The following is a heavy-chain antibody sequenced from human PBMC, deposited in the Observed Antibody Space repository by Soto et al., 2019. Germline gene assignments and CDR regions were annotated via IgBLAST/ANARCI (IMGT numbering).Heavy chain of an antibody. CDR1: GGSISSNY. V-gene: IGHV4-59*01. J-gene: IGHJ4*02. Sequence: PWETLSLTCTVSGGSISSNYWSWIRQPPGKGLEWIGYIYCSGTTIYNPSLKSRVTISVDTSKNQFSLKLSSVTAADTAVYYCGRVSSMATIGFWGQGTLVTVSS. CDR2: IYCSGTT. D-gene: IGHD5-12*01. CDR3: GRVSSMATIGF.